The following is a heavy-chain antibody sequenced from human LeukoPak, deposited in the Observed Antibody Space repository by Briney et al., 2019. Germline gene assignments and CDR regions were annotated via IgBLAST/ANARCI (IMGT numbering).Heavy chain of an antibody. V-gene: IGHV3-74*01. D-gene: IGHD3-22*01. Sequence: GGSLRLSCAASGFTFSSYWMHWVRQAPGKGLVWVSRINGDGSSTAYVDSVKGRFTISRDNAKNTLYLQMNSLRAEDTAVYYCARGPTMKMDVWGKGTTVTVSS. CDR3: ARGPTMKMDV. CDR1: GFTFSSYW. J-gene: IGHJ6*04. CDR2: INGDGSST.